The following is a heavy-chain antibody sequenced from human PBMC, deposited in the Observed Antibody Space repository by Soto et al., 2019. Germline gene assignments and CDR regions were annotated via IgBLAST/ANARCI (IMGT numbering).Heavy chain of an antibody. D-gene: IGHD6-19*01. CDR3: ARAVAVAADFDY. CDR1: GYTFTGYA. J-gene: IGHJ4*02. Sequence: QVQLVQSGAEEKKSGASVKVSCKASGYTFTGYAMHWVRQAPGQRLEWMGWINAGNGNTKYSQKFQGRVTITRDTSASTAYRELSSLRSEDTAVYYCARAVAVAADFDYWGQGTLVTVSS. CDR2: INAGNGNT. V-gene: IGHV1-3*05.